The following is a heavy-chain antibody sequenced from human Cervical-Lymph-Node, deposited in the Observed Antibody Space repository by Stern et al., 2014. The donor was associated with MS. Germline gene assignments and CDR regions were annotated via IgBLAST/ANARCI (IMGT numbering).Heavy chain of an antibody. CDR2: IRSKAMSYAT. J-gene: IGHJ4*02. CDR1: GFTFSGST. CDR3: TRLSYSGYDPDDN. D-gene: IGHD5-12*01. V-gene: IGHV3-73*01. Sequence: DQLVQSGGGLVQPGGSLKLSCAASGFTFSGSTIHWVRQASGKGLEWVGRIRSKAMSYATAYAASVRGRFTISRDDSKNTAYLQLNSLKTEDTAMYYCTRLSYSGYDPDDNWGQGTLVTVSS.